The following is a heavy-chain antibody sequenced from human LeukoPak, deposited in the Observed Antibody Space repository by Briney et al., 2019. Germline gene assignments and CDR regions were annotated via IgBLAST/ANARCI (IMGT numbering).Heavy chain of an antibody. CDR2: IYTSGST. V-gene: IGHV4-4*07. Sequence: SETLSLTCTVSGGSISSYYWSWIRQPAGKGLEWIGRIYTSGSTNYSASLKSRVSMSVDTSKNQFSLKLSSVTAADTAVFYCARENSGSYREFDYWGQGTLVTVSS. CDR3: ARENSGSYREFDY. CDR1: GGSISSYY. J-gene: IGHJ4*02. D-gene: IGHD1-26*01.